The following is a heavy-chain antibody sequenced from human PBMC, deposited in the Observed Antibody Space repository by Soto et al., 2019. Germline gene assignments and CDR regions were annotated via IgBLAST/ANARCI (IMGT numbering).Heavy chain of an antibody. J-gene: IGHJ4*02. CDR2: ISYDGSNK. CDR3: ARGPLYCSGGSCYTSFDY. CDR1: GFTFSSYA. D-gene: IGHD2-15*01. V-gene: IGHV3-30-3*01. Sequence: PGGSLRLSCAASGFTFSSYAMHWVRQAPGKGLEWVAVISYDGSNKYYADSVKGRFTISRDNSKNTLYLQMNSLRAEDTAVYYCARGPLYCSGGSCYTSFDYWGQGTLGTVSS.